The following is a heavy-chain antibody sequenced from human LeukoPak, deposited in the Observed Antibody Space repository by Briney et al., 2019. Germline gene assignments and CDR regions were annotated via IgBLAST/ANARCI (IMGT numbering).Heavy chain of an antibody. CDR2: IYTSGST. V-gene: IGHV4-4*07. Sequence: SETLSLTCTVSGGSISNYYWNWIRQPAGKGLEWIGRIYTSGSTEYNPSLKSRVTMSVDTSKNQFSLKLTSVTAADTAVYYCARGPPYCSTTNCYYMDVWRKGTTVTVSS. D-gene: IGHD2-2*01. CDR3: ARGPPYCSTTNCYYMDV. J-gene: IGHJ6*03. CDR1: GGSISNYY.